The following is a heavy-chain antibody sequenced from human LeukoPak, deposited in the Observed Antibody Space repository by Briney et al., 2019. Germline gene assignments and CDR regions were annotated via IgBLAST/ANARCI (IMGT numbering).Heavy chain of an antibody. CDR2: IYYSGST. J-gene: IGHJ4*02. Sequence: SETLSLTCTVSGGSISSSSYYWGWIRQPPGKGLEWIGSIYYSGSTYYNPSLKSRVTISVDTSKNQFSLKLSSVTAADTAVYYCASQPATIAVADYWGQGTLVTVSS. CDR1: GGSISSSSYY. V-gene: IGHV4-39*07. CDR3: ASQPATIAVADY. D-gene: IGHD6-13*01.